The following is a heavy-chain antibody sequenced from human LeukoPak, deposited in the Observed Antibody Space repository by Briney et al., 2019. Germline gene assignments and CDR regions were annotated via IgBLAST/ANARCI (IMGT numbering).Heavy chain of an antibody. CDR1: GFTFSDYY. V-gene: IGHV3-11*01. CDR2: ISSSGSTI. Sequence: GGSLRLSCAASGFTFSDYYMSWIRQPQGKGLGWVSYISSSGSTIYYADSVKGRFTISRDNAKNSLYLQMNSLRAEDTAVYYCARSMTTYPYYYYGMDVWGQGTTVTVSS. D-gene: IGHD4-11*01. CDR3: ARSMTTYPYYYYGMDV. J-gene: IGHJ6*02.